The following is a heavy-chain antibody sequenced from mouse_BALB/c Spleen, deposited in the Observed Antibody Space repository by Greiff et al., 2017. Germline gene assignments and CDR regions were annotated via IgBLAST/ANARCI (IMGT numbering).Heavy chain of an antibody. CDR3: ARDANPRYFDV. CDR2: ISSGGSYT. D-gene: IGHD6-1*01. J-gene: IGHJ1*01. CDR1: GFTFSSYA. Sequence: EVNVVESGGGLVKPGGSLKLSCAASGFTFSSYAMSWVRQSPEKRLEWVAEISSGGSYTYYPDTVTGRFTISRDNAKNTLYLEMSSLRSEDTAMYYCARDANPRYFDVWGAGTTVTVSS. V-gene: IGHV5-9-4*01.